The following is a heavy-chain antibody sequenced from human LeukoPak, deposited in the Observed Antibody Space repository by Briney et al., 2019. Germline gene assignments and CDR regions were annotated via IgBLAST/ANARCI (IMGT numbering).Heavy chain of an antibody. J-gene: IGHJ4*02. V-gene: IGHV4-34*01. CDR1: GGSISSYY. CDR2: INHSGST. Sequence: PSETLSLTCTVSGGSISSYYWSWIRQPPGKGLEWIGEINHSGSTNYNPSLKSRVTISVDTSKNQFSLKLSSVTAADTAVYYCAVGFGELLFDYWGQGTLVTVSS. D-gene: IGHD3-10*01. CDR3: AVGFGELLFDY.